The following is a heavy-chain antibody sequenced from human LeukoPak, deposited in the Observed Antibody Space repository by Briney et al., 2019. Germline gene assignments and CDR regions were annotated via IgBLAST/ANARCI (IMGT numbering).Heavy chain of an antibody. CDR1: GGSISSYY. Sequence: PSETLSLTCSVSGGSISSYYWSWIRQPPGKGLEWIAYISYSGNTNYNPSLKSRVTTSVDTSKNQFSLKLSSVTAADTAVYYCARHSYGDYAGNYVMDVWGQGTTVTVSS. V-gene: IGHV4-59*08. J-gene: IGHJ6*02. CDR3: ARHSYGDYAGNYVMDV. D-gene: IGHD4-17*01. CDR2: ISYSGNT.